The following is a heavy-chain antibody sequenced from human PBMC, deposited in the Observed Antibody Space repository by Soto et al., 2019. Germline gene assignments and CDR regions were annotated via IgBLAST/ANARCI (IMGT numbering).Heavy chain of an antibody. D-gene: IGHD4-17*01. CDR1: GFTFSNAW. CDR2: IKSKNDGGTT. V-gene: IGHV3-15*07. CDR3: TTLGLYGRLDP. Sequence: GGSLRLSCAASGFTFSNAWMNWVRQAPGKGLEWVGRIKSKNDGGTTDYAAPVKGRFTISRDDSKNTLYLQMNSLKTEDTAVYYCTTLGLYGRLDPWGQGTLVTVSS. J-gene: IGHJ5*02.